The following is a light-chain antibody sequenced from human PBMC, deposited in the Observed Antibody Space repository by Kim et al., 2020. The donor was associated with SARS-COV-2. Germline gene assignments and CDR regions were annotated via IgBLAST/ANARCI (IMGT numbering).Light chain of an antibody. V-gene: IGLV1-40*01. CDR1: SSNIGAGYD. J-gene: IGLJ1*01. CDR2: AST. Sequence: QTVTISCTGSSSNIGAGYDVHWYRQLPRTAPQLLIYASTNRPSGVPDRVSGSKSGTSASLAITGLQAEDEADYYCQSYDNSLSGYVFGSGTKVTVL. CDR3: QSYDNSLSGYV.